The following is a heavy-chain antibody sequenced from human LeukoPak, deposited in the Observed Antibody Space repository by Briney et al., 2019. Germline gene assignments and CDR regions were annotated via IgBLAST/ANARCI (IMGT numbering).Heavy chain of an antibody. Sequence: PGGSLRLSCAASGFTLSSYAMTWVRQAPGRGLEWVSSVDGGGGGTYYADSVKGRFTISRDNSKDTLYLQMNGLRAEDTAVYFCAKDRTVGASYWYFDLWGRGTLVTVSS. CDR3: AKDRTVGASYWYFDL. D-gene: IGHD1-26*01. CDR1: GFTLSSYA. CDR2: VDGGGGGT. J-gene: IGHJ2*01. V-gene: IGHV3-23*01.